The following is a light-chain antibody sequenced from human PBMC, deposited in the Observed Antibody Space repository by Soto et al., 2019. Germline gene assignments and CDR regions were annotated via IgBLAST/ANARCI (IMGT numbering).Light chain of an antibody. J-gene: IGKJ1*01. CDR1: QSVSSN. CDR2: GAS. Sequence: EVVMTQSPATLSVSPGERATLSCRASQSVSSNLAWYQQKPGQAPRLLIYGASTRATGIPAKFSASGSGTESTLTISSLQSKDFAVYYCQQYNDWWTFGQGTKVEIK. V-gene: IGKV3-15*01. CDR3: QQYNDWWT.